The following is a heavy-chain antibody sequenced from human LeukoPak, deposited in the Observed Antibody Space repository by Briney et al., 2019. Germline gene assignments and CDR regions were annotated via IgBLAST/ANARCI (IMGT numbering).Heavy chain of an antibody. V-gene: IGHV3-23*01. CDR2: ISSNGAAT. D-gene: IGHD2-2*02. CDR3: AKGSCRGTSCYSDY. Sequence: GGSLRLSCAASGFTFRGYSMSWVRQAPGKGLEWVSSISSNGAATYYPDSVKGRFTISRDNSKNTLYLQMNSLRAEDTAIYYCAKGSCRGTSCYSDYWGQGTLVTVSS. J-gene: IGHJ4*02. CDR1: GFTFRGYS.